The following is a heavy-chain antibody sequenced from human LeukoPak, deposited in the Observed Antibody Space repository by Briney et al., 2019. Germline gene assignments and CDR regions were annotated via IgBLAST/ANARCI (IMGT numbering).Heavy chain of an antibody. D-gene: IGHD2-21*01. J-gene: IGHJ4*02. V-gene: IGHV1-2*02. CDR2: INPNSGGT. CDR3: ARGAYCGGDCYSFDY. Sequence: ASVKVSCQASGYTFTGYYMHWVRQAPGQGLEWMGWINPNSGGTNYAQKFQGRVTMTRDTSISTAYMELSRLRSDDTAVYYCARGAYCGGDCYSFDYWGQGTLVTVSS. CDR1: GYTFTGYY.